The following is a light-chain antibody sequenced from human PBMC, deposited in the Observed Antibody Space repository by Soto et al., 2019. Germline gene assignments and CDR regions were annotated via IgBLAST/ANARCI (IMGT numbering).Light chain of an antibody. CDR1: QSLPGSY. J-gene: IGKJ1*01. Sequence: DIVLTQSPGTLSLSPGETATLSCRASQSLPGSYLAWYQQKPGQAPRLLIYVASIRATGIPDRFSGSGSGTDYTLTINRLEPEDFAVYYCHQYVNSPRMFGQGTRVE. CDR2: VAS. V-gene: IGKV3-20*01. CDR3: HQYVNSPRM.